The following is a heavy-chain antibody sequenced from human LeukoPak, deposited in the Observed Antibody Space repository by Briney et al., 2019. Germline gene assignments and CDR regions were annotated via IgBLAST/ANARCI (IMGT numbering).Heavy chain of an antibody. V-gene: IGHV1-24*01. CDR2: FDPEDGET. Sequence: GASVKVSCKVSAYTLSDLSIHWVRQAPGKGLEWMGGFDPEDGETIYAQKFQDRVTMTEDTSTDTAYMELSSLRSDDTAIYYCTTIPRLGIVPAYYFDYWGQGTLVTVSS. J-gene: IGHJ4*02. CDR1: AYTLSDLS. D-gene: IGHD2-2*01. CDR3: TTIPRLGIVPAYYFDY.